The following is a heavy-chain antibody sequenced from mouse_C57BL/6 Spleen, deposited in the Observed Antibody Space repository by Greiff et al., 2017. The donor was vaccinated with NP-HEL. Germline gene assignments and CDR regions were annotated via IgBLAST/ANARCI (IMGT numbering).Heavy chain of an antibody. CDR3: ARGGLPRGNYAMDY. Sequence: QVQLQQSGAELVRPGTSVKMSCKASGYTFTNYWIGWAKQRPGHGLEWIGDIYPGGGYTNYNEKFKGKATLTADKSSSTAYMQFSSLTSEDSAIEYCARGGLPRGNYAMDYWGQGTSVTVSS. CDR1: GYTFTNYW. V-gene: IGHV1-63*01. J-gene: IGHJ4*01. D-gene: IGHD1-1*01. CDR2: IYPGGGYT.